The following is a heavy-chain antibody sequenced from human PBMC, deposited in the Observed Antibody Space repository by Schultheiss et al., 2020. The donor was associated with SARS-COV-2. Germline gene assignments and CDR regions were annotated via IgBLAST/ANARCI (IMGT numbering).Heavy chain of an antibody. D-gene: IGHD4-17*01. V-gene: IGHV1-58*02. CDR3: ARDSNYGDYESRGLDV. J-gene: IGHJ6*02. CDR1: GFTFTSSA. CDR2: IVVGSGNT. Sequence: SVKVSCKASGFTFTSSAMQWVRQARGQRLEWIGWIVVGSGNTNYAQKFQERVTITRDMSTSTAYMELSSLRSEDTAVYYCARDSNYGDYESRGLDVWGQGTTVTVSS.